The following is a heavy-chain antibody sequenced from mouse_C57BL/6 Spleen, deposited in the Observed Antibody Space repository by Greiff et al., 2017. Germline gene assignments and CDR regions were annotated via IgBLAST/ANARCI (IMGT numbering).Heavy chain of an antibody. D-gene: IGHD1-1*01. Sequence: VQLQQSGPELVKPGASVKISCKASGYTFTDYYMNWVKQSHGKSLEWIGDINPNNGGTSYNQKFKGKATLTVDKSSSTAYMELRSLTSEDSAVYYCARFDYYGSSYGQDYWGQGTSVTVSS. CDR1: GYTFTDYY. CDR2: INPNNGGT. V-gene: IGHV1-26*01. J-gene: IGHJ4*01. CDR3: ARFDYYGSSYGQDY.